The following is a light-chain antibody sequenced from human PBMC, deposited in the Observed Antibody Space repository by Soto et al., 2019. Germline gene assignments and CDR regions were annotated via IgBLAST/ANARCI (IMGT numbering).Light chain of an antibody. CDR2: GAS. Sequence: EIVLTQSPATLSLSPGERATLSCRASQSVSSYLAWYQQKPGQAPRLLIYGASNRATGIPARFSGSGSATEFTLTISNVETEDFAVYYCQQRRNWLLTFGGGTKVDIK. V-gene: IGKV3-11*01. CDR1: QSVSSY. CDR3: QQRRNWLLT. J-gene: IGKJ4*01.